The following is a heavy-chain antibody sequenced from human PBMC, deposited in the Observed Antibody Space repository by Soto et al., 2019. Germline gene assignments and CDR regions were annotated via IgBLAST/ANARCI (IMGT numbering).Heavy chain of an antibody. J-gene: IGHJ5*02. D-gene: IGHD6-13*01. CDR3: ARGATHRSSLYFWFDP. CDR2: IIPLFGTT. V-gene: IGHV1-69*01. CDR1: GGTFSTYP. Sequence: QVQLVQSGAEVRMPGSSVKVSCKASGGTFSTYPINWVRQAPGQGLEWMGGIIPLFGTTNYAQKFKGRVTITADESTSTAYMELSSLRAEDAAVYYCARGATHRSSLYFWFDPWGQGTLVTVSS.